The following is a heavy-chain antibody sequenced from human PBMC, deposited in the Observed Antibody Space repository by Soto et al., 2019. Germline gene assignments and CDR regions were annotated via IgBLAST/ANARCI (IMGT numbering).Heavy chain of an antibody. Sequence: QVRLVQSGAEVKEPGDSVRVSCEASGYTFTAYHIHWVRQAPGQGLEWMGWINPKFGDTGYAQDLQGRVSMTSYMSISTGYMELSRLTSDDTAIYYCARNMDYYYGRGSGNGHGVWGQGTTVTVFS. V-gene: IGHV1-2*02. CDR1: GYTFTAYH. D-gene: IGHD3-10*02. CDR3: ARNMDYYYGRGSGNGHGV. J-gene: IGHJ6*02. CDR2: INPKFGDT.